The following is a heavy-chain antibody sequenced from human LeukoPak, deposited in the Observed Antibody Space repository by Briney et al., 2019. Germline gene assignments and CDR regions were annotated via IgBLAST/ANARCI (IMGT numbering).Heavy chain of an antibody. V-gene: IGHV1-18*01. CDR1: GYIFTSYG. CDR2: ISVYNDNT. Sequence: ASVKVSCKASGYIFTSYGISWVRQAPGQGLEWMGWISVYNDNTNYAQKLQGRVTMTTDTSTNTAYMELSRLRSDDTAVYYCARAGVLRYFDWDFDYWGQGTLVTVSS. CDR3: ARAGVLRYFDWDFDY. D-gene: IGHD3-9*01. J-gene: IGHJ4*02.